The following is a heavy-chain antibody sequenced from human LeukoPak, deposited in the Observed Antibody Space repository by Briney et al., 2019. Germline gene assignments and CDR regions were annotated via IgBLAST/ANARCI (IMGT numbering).Heavy chain of an antibody. Sequence: GGSLRLSCAASGFTVSSNYMSWVRQAPGKGLEWVSVIYSGGSTYYAESVKGRFTISRDNSKNTLYLQMNSLRAEDTAVYFCAKRGVVIRVILVGFHKEAYYFDSWGQGALVSVSS. CDR3: AKRGVVIRVILVGFHKEAYYFDS. V-gene: IGHV3-53*01. CDR2: IYSGGST. D-gene: IGHD3-22*01. J-gene: IGHJ4*02. CDR1: GFTVSSNY.